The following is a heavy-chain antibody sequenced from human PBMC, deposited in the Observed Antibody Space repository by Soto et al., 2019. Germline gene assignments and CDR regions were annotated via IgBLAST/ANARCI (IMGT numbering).Heavy chain of an antibody. D-gene: IGHD3-3*01. CDR1: GYVFTHYY. V-gene: IGHV1-46*03. Sequence: QVQLVQSGAELVKPGASVTVSCKISGYVFTHYYLHWVRQAPGQGLEWMGIINPDGGSTAYARKFQGRFTMNTDTATNTVHLELRSLRSDDTAVYYCARGHVATSDFWRGHADHWGQGTLVTVSS. CDR3: ARGHVATSDFWRGHADH. J-gene: IGHJ5*02. CDR2: INPDGGST.